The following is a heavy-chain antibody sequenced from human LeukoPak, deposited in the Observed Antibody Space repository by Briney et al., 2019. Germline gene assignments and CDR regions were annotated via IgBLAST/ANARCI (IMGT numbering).Heavy chain of an antibody. D-gene: IGHD3-22*01. V-gene: IGHV5-51*01. CDR3: ASSVVFTTSFDC. Sequence: GESLKISCKGSGYSFTSHWIGWVRQMPGKGLEWMGIIYPGDSDTRYCPSFQCHVTISADKSISTAYLQWSSLTASDTAIYYCASSVVFTTSFDCWGQGTLVTVSS. CDR2: IYPGDSDT. CDR1: GYSFTSHW. J-gene: IGHJ4*02.